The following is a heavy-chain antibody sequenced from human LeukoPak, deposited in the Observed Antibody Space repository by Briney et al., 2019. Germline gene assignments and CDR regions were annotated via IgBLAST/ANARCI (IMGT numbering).Heavy chain of an antibody. CDR3: ARCRPDTAMVDYYYYYGMDV. CDR2: IYYSGST. J-gene: IGHJ6*02. Sequence: SQTLSLTCNVSGGSISSGGYYWSWIRQHPGKGLEWIGYIYYSGSTYYNPSLKSRVTISVDTSKNQFSLKLSSVTAADTAVYYCARCRPDTAMVDYYYYYGMDVWGQGTTVTVSS. V-gene: IGHV4-31*03. D-gene: IGHD5-18*01. CDR1: GGSISSGGYY.